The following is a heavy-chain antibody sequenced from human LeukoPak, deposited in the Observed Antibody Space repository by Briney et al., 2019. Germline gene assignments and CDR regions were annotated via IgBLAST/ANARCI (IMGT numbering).Heavy chain of an antibody. V-gene: IGHV4-38-2*01. J-gene: IGHJ6*03. CDR3: ARQHDSYYYYYIDV. CDR1: GYSLSNGYY. Sequence: SETLSLTCAVSGYSLSNGYYWVWIRQPPGRELEWIGSLYHSDSAYYNTSLRSRVSMSVDTSKNQFSLTLSFVTAADTAVYYCARQHDSYYYYYIDVWGSGTTVTVSS. CDR2: LYHSDSA.